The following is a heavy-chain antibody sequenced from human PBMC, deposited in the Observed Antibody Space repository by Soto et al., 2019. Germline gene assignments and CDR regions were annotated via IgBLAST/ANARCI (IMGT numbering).Heavy chain of an antibody. J-gene: IGHJ4*02. V-gene: IGHV4-30-4*01. D-gene: IGHD3-10*01. Sequence: SETLSLTCTVSGGSISSGDYYWSWIRQPPGKGLEWIGYIYYSGSTYYNPSLKSRVTISVDTSKNQFSLKLSSVTAADTAVYYCARVRRYYGSGSYYFDYWGQGTLVTVSS. CDR2: IYYSGST. CDR3: ARVRRYYGSGSYYFDY. CDR1: GGSISSGDYY.